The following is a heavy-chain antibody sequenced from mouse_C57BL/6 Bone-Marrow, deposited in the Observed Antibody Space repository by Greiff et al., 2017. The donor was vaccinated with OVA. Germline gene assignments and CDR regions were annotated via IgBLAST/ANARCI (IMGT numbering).Heavy chain of an antibody. V-gene: IGHV2-5*01. J-gene: IGHJ1*03. CDR1: GFSLTSYG. CDR2: IWRGGST. Sequence: VQGVESGPGLVQPSQSLSITCTVSGFSLTSYGVHWVRQSPGKGLEWLGVIWRGGSTDYNAAFMSRLSITKDNSKSQVFFKINSPQADDTAIYYCAKFLAGYFDVWGTGTTVTVSS. CDR3: AKFLAGYFDV.